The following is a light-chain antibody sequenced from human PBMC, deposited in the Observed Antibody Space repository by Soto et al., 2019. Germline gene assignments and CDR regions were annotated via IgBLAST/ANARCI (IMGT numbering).Light chain of an antibody. J-gene: IGKJ1*01. CDR3: QQYDKYST. CDR1: QTISVS. V-gene: IGKV1-5*01. Sequence: IQMTQSPSTLSASVGDTVTITCRASQTISVSFAWYRQKPGKAPNLLIYDASTLQEGVPSRFSGSGSGTEFPLTVTRLQPDDFATCFCQQYDKYSTFGHGTKVDVK. CDR2: DAS.